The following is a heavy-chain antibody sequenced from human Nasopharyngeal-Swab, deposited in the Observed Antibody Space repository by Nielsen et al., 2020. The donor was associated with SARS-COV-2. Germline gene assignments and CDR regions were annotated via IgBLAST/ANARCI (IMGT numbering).Heavy chain of an antibody. D-gene: IGHD1-26*01. CDR3: ARLVGATDYYYYGMDV. J-gene: IGHJ6*02. Sequence: SATLSLTCTVSGGSVSSGSYYWSWFRQPPGKGLEWIGYIYYSGSTNYNPSLKRRVTISVDTSKNQFSLKLSSVTAADTAVYYCARLVGATDYYYYGMDVWGQGTTVTVSS. CDR1: GGSVSSGSYY. V-gene: IGHV4-61*01. CDR2: IYYSGST.